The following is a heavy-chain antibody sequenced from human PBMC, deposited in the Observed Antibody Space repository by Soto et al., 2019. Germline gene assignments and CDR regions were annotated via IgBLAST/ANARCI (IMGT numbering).Heavy chain of an antibody. CDR2: IIPIFGTA. V-gene: IGHV1-69*01. J-gene: IGHJ2*01. CDR3: ARPFQSWPGGWYFDL. CDR1: GGTFSSNS. Sequence: QVQLVQSGAEVKKPGSSVKVSCKASGGTFSSNSINWVRQAPGQGLEWMGGIIPIFGTANYAQKFQGRVTLTADESTSTAYMELSSLRNEDTAVYYCARPFQSWPGGWYFDLWGRGTLVTVSS. D-gene: IGHD3-16*01.